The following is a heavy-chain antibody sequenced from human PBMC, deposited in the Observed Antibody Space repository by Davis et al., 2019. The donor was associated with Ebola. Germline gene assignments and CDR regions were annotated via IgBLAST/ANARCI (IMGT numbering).Heavy chain of an antibody. CDR2: IYPGDSDT. CDR1: GYNFATYW. Sequence: GESLKISCKGSGYNFATYWIGWVRQMPGKGLEWMGIIYPGDSDTRYSPSFQGQVTISADKSISTAYLQWSSLKASDTAMYYCARQGYCNSTSCNNWFDPWGQGTLVTVSS. CDR3: ARQGYCNSTSCNNWFDP. D-gene: IGHD2-2*01. V-gene: IGHV5-51*01. J-gene: IGHJ5*02.